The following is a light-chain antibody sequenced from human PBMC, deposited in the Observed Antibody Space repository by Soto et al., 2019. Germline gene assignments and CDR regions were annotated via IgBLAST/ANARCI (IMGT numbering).Light chain of an antibody. CDR1: QSISTY. CDR3: QQANSFPLT. J-gene: IGKJ4*01. Sequence: DIQMTQSPSALSASVGDRVTITCRASQSISTYLEWFQQKPGKAPKLLIYGASTLQSGVPSRFSGSGSGTDFTLTISSLQPEDFATYYCQQANSFPLTFGGGTKVDIK. V-gene: IGKV1-39*01. CDR2: GAS.